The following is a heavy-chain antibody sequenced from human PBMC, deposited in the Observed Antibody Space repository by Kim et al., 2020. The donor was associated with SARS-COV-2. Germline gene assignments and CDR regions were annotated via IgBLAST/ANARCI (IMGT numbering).Heavy chain of an antibody. V-gene: IGHV1-69*13. CDR2: IIPIFGTA. CDR1: GGTFSSYA. D-gene: IGHD2-2*01. CDR3: APEYRYCSSTSCYGSRGGMDV. J-gene: IGHJ6*02. Sequence: SVKVSCKASGGTFSSYAISWVRQAPGQGLEWMGGIIPIFGTANYAQKFQGRVTITADESTSTAYMELSSLRSEDTAVYYCAPEYRYCSSTSCYGSRGGMDVWGQGTTVTVSS.